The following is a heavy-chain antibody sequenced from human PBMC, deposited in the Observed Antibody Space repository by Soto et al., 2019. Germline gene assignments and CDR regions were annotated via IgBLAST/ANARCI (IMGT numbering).Heavy chain of an antibody. J-gene: IGHJ4*02. CDR3: ASGYDSSYFDY. CDR2: ISGSGDST. CDR1: GFTFSSYA. D-gene: IGHD5-12*01. Sequence: GGSLRLSCAASGFTFSSYAMSWVRQAPGKELEWVSAISGSGDSTYYADSVKGRFTISRDNSKNTLYLQMNSLRAEDTAVYYCASGYDSSYFDYWGQGTLVTVSS. V-gene: IGHV3-23*01.